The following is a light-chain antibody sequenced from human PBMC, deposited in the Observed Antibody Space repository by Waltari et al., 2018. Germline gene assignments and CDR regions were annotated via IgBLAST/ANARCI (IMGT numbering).Light chain of an antibody. CDR1: SDVGNYHL. CDR2: GAT. Sequence: QSAVTQPASVSGSPGQSITISCTSDVGNYHLVSWYQQRPGTAPKLKIYGATKRPSGVSDRFSGSKSVNTASLTISGLQAEDEADYYCCTFTSSGTWVFGGGTKLTVL. CDR3: CTFTSSGTWV. J-gene: IGLJ2*01. V-gene: IGLV2-23*01.